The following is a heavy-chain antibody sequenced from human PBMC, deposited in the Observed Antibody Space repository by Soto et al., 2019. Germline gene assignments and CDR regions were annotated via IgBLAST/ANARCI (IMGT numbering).Heavy chain of an antibody. V-gene: IGHV1-2*02. CDR3: ARNYYDSSDRDYLDY. D-gene: IGHD3-22*01. CDR1: GYTFTSYY. CDR2: INPIAGGT. Sequence: ASVKVSCKASGYTFTSYYIHWVRQAPGQGLEWMGWINPIAGGTNYAPKFQGRVTMTRDTSITTAYMELSRLRSDDTAVYYCARNYYDSSDRDYLDYWGQGTPVTVSS. J-gene: IGHJ4*02.